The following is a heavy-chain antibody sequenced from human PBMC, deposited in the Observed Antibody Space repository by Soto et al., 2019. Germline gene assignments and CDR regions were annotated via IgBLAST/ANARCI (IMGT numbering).Heavy chain of an antibody. D-gene: IGHD6-19*01. CDR3: AKSDSSGWYQGY. V-gene: IGHV3-30*18. CDR2: ISYDGSNK. CDR1: GFTFSSYG. Sequence: PGGSLRLSCAASGFTFSSYGMHWVRQAPGKGLEWVAVISYDGSNKYYADSVKGRFTISRDNSKNTLYLQMNSLRAEDTAVYYCAKSDSSGWYQGYWGQGTLVTVSS. J-gene: IGHJ4*02.